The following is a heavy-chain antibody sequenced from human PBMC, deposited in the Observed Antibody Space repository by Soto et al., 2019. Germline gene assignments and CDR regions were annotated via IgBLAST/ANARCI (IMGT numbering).Heavy chain of an antibody. CDR2: IYYSGST. Sequence: QLQLQESGPGLVKPSETLSLTCTVSGGSISSSSYCWGWIRQPPGKGLEWIGSIYYSGSTYYNPSLKSRVTISVDTSKNQFSLKLSSVTAADTAVYYCARRGIQLWPLDYWGQGTLVTVSS. CDR3: ARRGIQLWPLDY. D-gene: IGHD5-18*01. CDR1: GGSISSSSYC. J-gene: IGHJ4*02. V-gene: IGHV4-39*01.